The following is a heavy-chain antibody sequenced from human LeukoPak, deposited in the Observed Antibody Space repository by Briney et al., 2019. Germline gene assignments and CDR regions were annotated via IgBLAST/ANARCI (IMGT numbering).Heavy chain of an antibody. CDR2: IWYDGTHK. J-gene: IGHJ4*02. CDR3: ARDRAAALDY. D-gene: IGHD6-13*01. CDR1: GFTFSSYG. V-gene: IGHV3-33*01. Sequence: GRSLRLSCAASGFTFSSYGMHWVRQAPGKGLECVAIIWYDGTHKYYADSVKGRFTISRDNSNNTLYLQVDSLRVEDTAVYYCARDRAAALDYWGQGTLVTVSS.